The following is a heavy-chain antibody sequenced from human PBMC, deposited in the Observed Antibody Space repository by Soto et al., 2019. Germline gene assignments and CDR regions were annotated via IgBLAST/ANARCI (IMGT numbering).Heavy chain of an antibody. CDR3: ARHGIAVAGDFDY. Sequence: SETLSLTCTVSGGSIGSSSYYWGWIRQPPGKGLEWIGSIYYSGSTYYNPSLKSRVTISVDTSKNQFSLKLSSVTAADTAVYYCARHGIAVAGDFDYWGQGTLVTVSS. CDR1: GGSIGSSSYY. J-gene: IGHJ4*02. CDR2: IYYSGST. D-gene: IGHD6-19*01. V-gene: IGHV4-39*01.